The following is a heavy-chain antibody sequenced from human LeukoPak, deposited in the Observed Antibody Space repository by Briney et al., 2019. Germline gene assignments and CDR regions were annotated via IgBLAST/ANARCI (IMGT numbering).Heavy chain of an antibody. J-gene: IGHJ4*02. V-gene: IGHV3-30-3*01. D-gene: IGHD4-23*01. CDR3: ARDDYGGINLFDY. Sequence: GRSLRLSCAASGFTFSSYAMHWVRQAPGKGLEWVAVISYDGSNKYYADSVKGRFTISRDNSKNTLYLQMNSLRAEDTAVYYCARDDYGGINLFDYWGQGTLVTVSS. CDR1: GFTFSSYA. CDR2: ISYDGSNK.